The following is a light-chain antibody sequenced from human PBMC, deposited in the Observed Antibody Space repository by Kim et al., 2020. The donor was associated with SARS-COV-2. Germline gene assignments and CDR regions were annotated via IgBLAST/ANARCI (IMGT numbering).Light chain of an antibody. CDR3: QSYDSSLSGSDVV. J-gene: IGLJ2*01. CDR1: SSNIGAGYD. Sequence: VTISCTGSSSNIGAGYDVHWYQQLPGTAPKLLIYGNSNRPSGAPDRFSGSKSGTSASLAITGLQAEDEADYYCQSYDSSLSGSDVVFGGGTQLTVL. CDR2: GNS. V-gene: IGLV1-40*01.